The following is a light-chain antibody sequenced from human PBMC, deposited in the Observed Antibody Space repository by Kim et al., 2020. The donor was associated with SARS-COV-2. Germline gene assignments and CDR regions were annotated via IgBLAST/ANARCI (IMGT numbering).Light chain of an antibody. CDR2: DVS. Sequence: QSALTQPRSVSGSPGQSVTISCTGTSSDVGGYNYVSWYQQHPGKAPKFMIYDVSKRPSGVPDRFSGSKSGNTASLTISGLQAEDEADYYCCSYAGSYNVIFGGGTQLTVL. J-gene: IGLJ2*01. CDR3: CSYAGSYNVI. V-gene: IGLV2-11*01. CDR1: SSDVGGYNY.